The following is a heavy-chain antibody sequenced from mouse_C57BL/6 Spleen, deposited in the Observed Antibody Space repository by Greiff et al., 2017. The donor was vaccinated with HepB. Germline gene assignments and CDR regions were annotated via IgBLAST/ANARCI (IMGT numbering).Heavy chain of an antibody. J-gene: IGHJ2*01. Sequence: QVQLQQSGAELVKPGASVKISCKASGYAFSSYWMNWVKQRPGKGLEWIGQIYPGDGDTNYNGKFKGKATLTADKSSSTAYMQLSSLTSEDSAVYFCARSGVYYYGSSSDYWGQGTTLTVSS. CDR3: ARSGVYYYGSSSDY. CDR1: GYAFSSYW. D-gene: IGHD1-1*01. V-gene: IGHV1-80*01. CDR2: IYPGDGDT.